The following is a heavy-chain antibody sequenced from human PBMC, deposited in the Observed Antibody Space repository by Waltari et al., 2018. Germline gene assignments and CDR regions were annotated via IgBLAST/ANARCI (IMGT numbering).Heavy chain of an antibody. Sequence: QVHLQESGPGLVKPSGTLSLTCAVTGGPVFSNHWWCWVRQAPGKGLEWIGEMYHSGTTNYNPLLKSRVTMSLDRAKNQFSLKLSSVTAADTAVYYCVRDNRWAEDGFRYFQFWGQGTLVTVSS. V-gene: IGHV4-4*02. J-gene: IGHJ1*01. CDR3: VRDNRWAEDGFRYFQF. CDR1: GGPVFSNHW. D-gene: IGHD5-12*01. CDR2: MYHSGTT.